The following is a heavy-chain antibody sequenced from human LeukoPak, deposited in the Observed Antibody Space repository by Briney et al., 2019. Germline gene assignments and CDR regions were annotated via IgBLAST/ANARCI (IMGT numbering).Heavy chain of an antibody. Sequence: GSLRLSCAASGFTFSSYTMSWVRQAPGKGMEWVSSISGFGTTTYYADSVKGRFTISRDNSKNTLFLQMNSLRAEDTAVYYCAKVGIEISFDYWGQGTLVTVSS. CDR1: GFTFSSYT. J-gene: IGHJ4*02. CDR3: AKVGIEISFDY. CDR2: ISGFGTTT. V-gene: IGHV3-23*01. D-gene: IGHD5-24*01.